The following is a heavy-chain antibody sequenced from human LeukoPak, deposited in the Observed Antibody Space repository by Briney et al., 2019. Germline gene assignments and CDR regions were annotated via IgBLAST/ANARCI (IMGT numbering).Heavy chain of an antibody. CDR3: ARVPSQRYGLGYYYYYMDV. D-gene: IGHD4-17*01. CDR2: MNPNSGNT. CDR1: GYTFTSYD. J-gene: IGHJ6*03. Sequence: ASVKVSCKASGYTFTSYDINWVRQATGQGLEWMGWMNPNSGNTGYAQKFQGRVTITKNTSISTAYMELSSLRSEDTAVYYCARVPSQRYGLGYYYYYMDVWGKGTTVTVSS. V-gene: IGHV1-8*03.